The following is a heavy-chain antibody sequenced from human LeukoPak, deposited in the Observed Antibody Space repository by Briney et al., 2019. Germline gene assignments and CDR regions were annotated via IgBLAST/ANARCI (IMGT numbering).Heavy chain of an antibody. Sequence: SDTLTLTCTLSVRLNSIGDDYGRWIRQPRGKGLLCIGYIYYSGSNYYHPSLKSRVTISVDTSKTQFFLKLSSVTAADTAVYYCARDTRLGAQDGFDIWGQGKMVTVSS. V-gene: IGHV4-30-4*02. J-gene: IGHJ3*02. CDR3: ARDTRLGAQDGFDI. CDR2: IYYSGSN. CDR1: VRLNSIGDDY. D-gene: IGHD6-25*01.